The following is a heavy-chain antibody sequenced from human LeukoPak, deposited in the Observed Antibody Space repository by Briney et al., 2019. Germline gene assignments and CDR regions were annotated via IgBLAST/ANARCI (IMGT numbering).Heavy chain of an antibody. CDR2: IYYSGST. J-gene: IGHJ3*02. CDR1: GGSISSYY. D-gene: IGHD4-17*01. V-gene: IGHV4-59*08. Sequence: SETLSLTCTVSGGSISSYYWSWIRQPPGKGLEWIGYIYYSGSTNYNPSLKSRVTISVDTSKNQFSLKLSSVTAADTAVYYCARLVYGDYGAFDIWGQGTMVTVSS. CDR3: ARLVYGDYGAFDI.